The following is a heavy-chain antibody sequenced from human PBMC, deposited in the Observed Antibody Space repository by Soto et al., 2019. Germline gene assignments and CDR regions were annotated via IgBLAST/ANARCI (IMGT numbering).Heavy chain of an antibody. CDR3: ARQYYGEYGDDAFAI. Sequence: EVQLVQSGAEVKKPGESLRISCKGSGYSFTSYCISWVRQMPGKGLEWMGRIDPSDSYTNYSPSFQGHVTISADKSISTANLQWSSLKVSDTAMYYCARQYYGEYGDDAFAIWGQGTMVTVSS. CDR1: GYSFTSYC. CDR2: IDPSDSYT. J-gene: IGHJ3*02. D-gene: IGHD4-17*01. V-gene: IGHV5-10-1*01.